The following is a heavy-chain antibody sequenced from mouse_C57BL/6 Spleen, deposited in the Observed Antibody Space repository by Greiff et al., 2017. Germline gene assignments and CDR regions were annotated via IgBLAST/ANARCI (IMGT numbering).Heavy chain of an antibody. J-gene: IGHJ4*01. CDR3: VRHDHLFAMDY. Sequence: EVQGVESGGGLVQPKGSLKLSCAASGFSFNTYAMNWVRQAPGKGLEWVARIRSKSNNYATYYADSVKDRFTISRDDSESMLYLQMNNLKTEDTAMYYCVRHDHLFAMDYWGQGTSVTVSS. CDR1: GFSFNTYA. V-gene: IGHV10-1*01. CDR2: IRSKSNNYAT. D-gene: IGHD2-3*01.